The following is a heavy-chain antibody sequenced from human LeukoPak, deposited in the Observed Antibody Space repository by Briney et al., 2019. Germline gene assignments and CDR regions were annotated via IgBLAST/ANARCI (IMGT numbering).Heavy chain of an antibody. Sequence: GGSLRLSCAASGFTFSSYDMHWVRQATGKGLEWVSAIGTAGDTYYPGSAKGRFTISRENAKNSLYLQMNSLRAGDTAVYYCARAIRFPSRLLWELDAYYFDYWGQGTLVTVSS. CDR2: IGTAGDT. CDR3: ARAIRFPSRLLWELDAYYFDY. CDR1: GFTFSSYD. V-gene: IGHV3-13*01. J-gene: IGHJ4*02. D-gene: IGHD1-26*01.